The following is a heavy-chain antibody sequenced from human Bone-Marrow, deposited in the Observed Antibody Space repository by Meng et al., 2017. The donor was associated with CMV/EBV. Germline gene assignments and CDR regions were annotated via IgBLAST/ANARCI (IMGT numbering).Heavy chain of an antibody. Sequence: ASVKVSCKASGYTFTSYAMHWVRQAPGQRLEWMGWSNAGNGNTKYSQEFQGRVTITRDTSASTAYMELSRLRSDDTAVYYCARESLAARPRYYFDYWGQGTLVPVSS. J-gene: IGHJ4*02. CDR1: GYTFTSYA. CDR3: ARESLAARPRYYFDY. D-gene: IGHD6-6*01. CDR2: SNAGNGNT. V-gene: IGHV1-3*02.